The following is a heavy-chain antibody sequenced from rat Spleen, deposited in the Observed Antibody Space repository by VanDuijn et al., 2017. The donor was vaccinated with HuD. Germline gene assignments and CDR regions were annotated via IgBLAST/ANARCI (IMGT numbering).Heavy chain of an antibody. CDR1: GFTFNNYW. Sequence: EVQLVESGGGLVQPGGSLKLSCVASGFTFNNYWMTWIRQAPKKGLEWVASISYDGYITYYRDSVKGRFTISRDNAKSTLYLQMDSLRSEDTATYYCARQWDYWGQGVMVTVSS. CDR3: ARQWDY. J-gene: IGHJ2*01. V-gene: IGHV5-7*01. CDR2: ISYDGYIT.